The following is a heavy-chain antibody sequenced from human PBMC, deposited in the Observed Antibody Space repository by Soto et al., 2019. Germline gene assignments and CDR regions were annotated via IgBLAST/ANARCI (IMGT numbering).Heavy chain of an antibody. Sequence: PSETLSLTCAVSGYSISSGYYWGWFRQPPGKGLEWIGSIYHSGSTYYNPSLKSRVTISVDTSKNQFSLKLSSVTAADTAVYYCARDRQWLEIDYWGQGTLVTVSS. CDR1: GYSISSGYY. J-gene: IGHJ4*02. V-gene: IGHV4-38-2*02. CDR2: IYHSGST. D-gene: IGHD6-19*01. CDR3: ARDRQWLEIDY.